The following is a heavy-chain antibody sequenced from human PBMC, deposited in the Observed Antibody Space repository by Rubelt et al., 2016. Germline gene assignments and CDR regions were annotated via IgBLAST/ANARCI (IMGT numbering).Heavy chain of an antibody. D-gene: IGHD7-27*01. J-gene: IGHJ4*02. CDR2: IYSGGST. CDR1: GSSFSTSW. CDR3: ARNWGFDY. Sequence: EVQLVESGGGLVQPGGSLRLSCAASGSSFSTSWMHWVRQVPGKGLEWVSVIYSGGSTYYADAVKGRLTISRGNSKNTLYLQMNSLRAEDTAVYYCARNWGFDYWGQGTLVTVSS. V-gene: IGHV3-66*01.